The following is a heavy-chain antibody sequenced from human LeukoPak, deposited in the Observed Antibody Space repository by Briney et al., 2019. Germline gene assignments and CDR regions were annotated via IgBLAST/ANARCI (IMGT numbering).Heavy chain of an antibody. CDR2: INPNSGGT. CDR3: ARDWPPLSIAARPYYFDY. Sequence: ASVKVSCKASGYTFTGYYMHWVRQAPGQGLEWMGWINPNSGGTNYAQKFQGRVTMTRDTSISTAYMELSRLRSDDTAVYYCARDWPPLSIAARPYYFDYWGQGTLVTVSP. V-gene: IGHV1-2*02. D-gene: IGHD6-6*01. J-gene: IGHJ4*02. CDR1: GYTFTGYY.